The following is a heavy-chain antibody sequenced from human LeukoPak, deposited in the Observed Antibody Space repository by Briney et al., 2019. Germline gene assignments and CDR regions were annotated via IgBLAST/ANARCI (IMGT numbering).Heavy chain of an antibody. CDR1: GYTFTGYY. CDR3: ARAKQWLVPWYFDY. D-gene: IGHD6-19*01. J-gene: IGHJ4*02. Sequence: ASVKVSCKASGYTFTGYYMHWVRQAPGQGLEWMGWINPNSGGTNYAQKFQGRVTMTRYTSISTAYMELSRLRSDDTAVYYCARAKQWLVPWYFDYWGQGTLVTVSS. V-gene: IGHV1-2*02. CDR2: INPNSGGT.